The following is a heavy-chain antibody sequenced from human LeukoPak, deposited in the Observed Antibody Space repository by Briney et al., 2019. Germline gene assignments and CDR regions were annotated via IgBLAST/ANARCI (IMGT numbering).Heavy chain of an antibody. CDR3: ARDRDDYVWGSYRYYFDY. Sequence: ASVKVSCKASGYTFTGYYMHWVRQAPGQGLEWMGWINPNSGGTNYAQKFQGRVTMTRDTSISTAYMELSRLRSDDTAVYYCARDRDDYVWGSYRYYFDYWGPGTLVTVSS. CDR1: GYTFTGYY. D-gene: IGHD3-16*01. V-gene: IGHV1-2*02. J-gene: IGHJ4*02. CDR2: INPNSGGT.